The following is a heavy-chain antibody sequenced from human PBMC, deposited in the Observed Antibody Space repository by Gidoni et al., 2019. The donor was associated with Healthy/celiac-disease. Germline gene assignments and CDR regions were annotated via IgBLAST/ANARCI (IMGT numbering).Heavy chain of an antibody. Sequence: QVQLVESGVGGVQPGRSLRFSCAASGFTFSSYAMYRVRQAPGKGLEWVAVISYDGSNKYYADSVKGRFTISRDNSKNTLYLQMNSLRAEDTAVYYCARVAAAYFDYWGQGTLVTVSS. J-gene: IGHJ4*02. V-gene: IGHV3-30-3*01. CDR3: ARVAAAYFDY. D-gene: IGHD6-13*01. CDR1: GFTFSSYA. CDR2: ISYDGSNK.